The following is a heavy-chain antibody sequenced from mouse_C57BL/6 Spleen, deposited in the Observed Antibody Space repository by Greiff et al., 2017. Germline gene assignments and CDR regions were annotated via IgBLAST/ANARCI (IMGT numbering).Heavy chain of an antibody. V-gene: IGHV1-5*01. Sequence: EVQVVESGTVLARPGASVKMSCKTSGYTFTSYWMHWVKQRPGQGLEWIGAIYPGNSDTGYNQKFKGKAKLTAVTSASTAYMELSSLTNEDSAVYYFTRHPITTVVADWYFDVWGTGTTVTVSS. CDR2: IYPGNSDT. J-gene: IGHJ1*03. D-gene: IGHD1-1*01. CDR1: GYTFTSYW. CDR3: TRHPITTVVADWYFDV.